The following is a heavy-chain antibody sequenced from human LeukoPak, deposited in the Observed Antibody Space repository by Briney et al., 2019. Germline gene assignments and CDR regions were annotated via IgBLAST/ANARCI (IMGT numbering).Heavy chain of an antibody. J-gene: IGHJ4*02. Sequence: PSETLPLTCSVSGGSISSSSYYWGWIRQPPGKGLEWIGSIYYSGTTYYNSSVKSRVTISVDTSKNQFSLKLSSVTAADTAVYYCASQHYYGSGSAIYYFDYWGQGTLVTVSS. D-gene: IGHD3-10*01. V-gene: IGHV4-39*01. CDR3: ASQHYYGSGSAIYYFDY. CDR2: IYYSGTT. CDR1: GGSISSSSYY.